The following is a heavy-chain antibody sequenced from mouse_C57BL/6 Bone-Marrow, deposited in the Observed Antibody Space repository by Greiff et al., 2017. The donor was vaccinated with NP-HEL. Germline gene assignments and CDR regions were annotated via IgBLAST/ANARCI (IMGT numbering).Heavy chain of an antibody. Sequence: VQLKESGPELVKPGASVKIPCKASGYTFTDYNMDWVKQSHGKSLEWIGDINPNNGGTIYNQKFKGKATLTVDKSSSTAYMELRSLTSEDTAVYYCASGPLLRSLAYWGQGTLVTVSA. CDR1: GYTFTDYN. CDR2: INPNNGGT. CDR3: ASGPLLRSLAY. D-gene: IGHD1-1*01. J-gene: IGHJ3*01. V-gene: IGHV1-18*01.